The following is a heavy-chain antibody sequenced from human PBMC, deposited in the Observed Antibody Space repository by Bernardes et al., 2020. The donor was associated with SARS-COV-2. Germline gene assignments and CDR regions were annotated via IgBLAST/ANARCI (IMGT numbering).Heavy chain of an antibody. CDR1: GFTFSSYW. J-gene: IGHJ4*02. CDR2: INSDGSST. CDR3: ARVSPYGPYVDYPYYFDY. V-gene: IGHV3-74*01. D-gene: IGHD4-17*01. Sequence: GGSLRLSCAASGFTFSSYWMHWVRQAPGKGLVWVSRINSDGSSTSYADSVKGRFTISRDNAKNTLYLQMNSLRAEDTAVYYCARVSPYGPYVDYPYYFDYWGQGTLVTVSS.